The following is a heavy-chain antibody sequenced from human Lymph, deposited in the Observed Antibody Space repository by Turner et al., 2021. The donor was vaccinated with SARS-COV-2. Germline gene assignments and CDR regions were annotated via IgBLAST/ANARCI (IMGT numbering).Heavy chain of an antibody. CDR1: GGSMNSNY. V-gene: IGHV4-59*01. Sequence: QVQLQESGPRLVKPLETLSLTCTVSGGSMNSNYWSWIRQPPGKRLEWIGNIYNKGSTNYNPSLKSRVTISVDTSKIQFSLKLTAVTAADTAIYYCARETVNNWIDPWGQGILVTVSS. CDR3: ARETVNNWIDP. D-gene: IGHD2-21*02. CDR2: IYNKGST. J-gene: IGHJ5*02.